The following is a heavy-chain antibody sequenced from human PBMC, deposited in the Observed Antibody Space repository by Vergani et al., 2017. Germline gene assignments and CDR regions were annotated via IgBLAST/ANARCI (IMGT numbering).Heavy chain of an antibody. Sequence: VQLVESGGGVVQPGGSLRLSCAASGFSFSSYGMHWVRQAPGKGLEWVSIISDNGGTTYYADSVKGRFTISRDNSRNTLYLQMNSLRAEDTAVYYCAKDPAVAGTNYFDYWGQGTLVTVSS. J-gene: IGHJ4*02. V-gene: IGHV3-23*04. CDR1: GFSFSSYG. D-gene: IGHD6-19*01. CDR3: AKDPAVAGTNYFDY. CDR2: ISDNGGTT.